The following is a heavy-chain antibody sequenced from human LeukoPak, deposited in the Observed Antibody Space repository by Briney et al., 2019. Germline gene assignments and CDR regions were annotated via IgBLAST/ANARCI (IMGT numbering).Heavy chain of an antibody. CDR3: ARSAKSITIFGVVIRSSNYFDY. Sequence: ASVKVSCKASGYTFTSYDINWVRQAPGQGLEWMGWMNPNSGNTGYAQKFQGRVTMTRNTSISTAYMELSSLRSEDTAVYYCARSAKSITIFGVVIRSSNYFDYWGQGTLVTVSS. CDR2: MNPNSGNT. CDR1: GYTFTSYD. J-gene: IGHJ4*02. V-gene: IGHV1-8*01. D-gene: IGHD3-3*01.